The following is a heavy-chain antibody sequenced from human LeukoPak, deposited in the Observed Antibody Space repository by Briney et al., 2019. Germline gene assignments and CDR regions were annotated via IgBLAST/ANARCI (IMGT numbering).Heavy chain of an antibody. D-gene: IGHD6-13*01. CDR3: ARFGSSWYYYGMDV. Sequence: ASVKVSCKASGYTFTSHGISWVRQAPGQGLEWMGWISAYNGNTNYAQKLQGRVTMTTDTSTSTAYMELRSLRSDDTAVYYCARFGSSWYYYGMDVWGQGTTVTVSS. J-gene: IGHJ6*02. CDR1: GYTFTSHG. CDR2: ISAYNGNT. V-gene: IGHV1-18*01.